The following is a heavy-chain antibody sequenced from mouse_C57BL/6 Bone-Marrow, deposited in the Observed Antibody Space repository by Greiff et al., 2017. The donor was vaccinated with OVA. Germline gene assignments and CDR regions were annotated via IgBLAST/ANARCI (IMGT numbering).Heavy chain of an antibody. Sequence: QVQLKESGPELVKPGASVKISCKASGYAFSSSWMNWVKQRPGKGLEWIGRIYPGDGDTNYNGKFKGKATLTADKSSSTAYMQLSSLTSEDSAVYFCARLLFAMDYWGQGTSVTVSS. J-gene: IGHJ4*01. CDR1: GYAFSSSW. V-gene: IGHV1-82*01. CDR2: IYPGDGDT. CDR3: ARLLFAMDY. D-gene: IGHD6-1*01.